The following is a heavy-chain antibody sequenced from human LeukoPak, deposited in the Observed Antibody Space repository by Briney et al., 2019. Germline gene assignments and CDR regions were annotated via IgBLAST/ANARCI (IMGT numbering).Heavy chain of an antibody. Sequence: GGSLRLSCAASGFTFSNYGMNWVRQAPGKGLEWVSTISGRSDSTYYTDSVKGRFTISRDNSKDTLYLQLNYLRAEDTAVYYCAKASGYYYDSSGYYLGAFDIWGPGTMVTVSS. D-gene: IGHD3-22*01. CDR2: ISGRSDST. CDR1: GFTFSNYG. CDR3: AKASGYYYDSSGYYLGAFDI. V-gene: IGHV3-23*01. J-gene: IGHJ3*02.